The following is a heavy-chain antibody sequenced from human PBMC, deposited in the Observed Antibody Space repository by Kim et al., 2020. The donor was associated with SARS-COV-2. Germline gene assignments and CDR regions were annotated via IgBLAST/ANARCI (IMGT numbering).Heavy chain of an antibody. V-gene: IGHV3-30*18. CDR3: AKDRPIAVANEYYFDY. D-gene: IGHD6-19*01. CDR1: GFTFSSYG. CDR2: ISYDGSNK. J-gene: IGHJ4*01. Sequence: GGSLRLSCAASGFTFSSYGMHWVRQAPGKGLEWVAVISYDGSNKYYADSVKGRFTISRDNSKNTLYLQMNSLRAEDTAVYYCAKDRPIAVANEYYFDYWG.